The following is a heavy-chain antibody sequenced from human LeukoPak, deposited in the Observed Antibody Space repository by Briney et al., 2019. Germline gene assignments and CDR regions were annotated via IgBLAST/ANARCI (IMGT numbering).Heavy chain of an antibody. D-gene: IGHD3-22*01. CDR1: GVSISSSNSY. V-gene: IGHV4-39*01. CDR3: ATYYYDSSGFFHGDQYYFDY. J-gene: IGHJ4*02. CDR2: IYYSGST. Sequence: PSETLSLTCTVSGVSISSSNSYWGWIRQPPGKGLEWIGSIYYSGSTYYNPSLKSRVTISVDTSKNQFSPKLSSVTAADTAVYYCATYYYDSSGFFHGDQYYFDYWGQGTLVTVSS.